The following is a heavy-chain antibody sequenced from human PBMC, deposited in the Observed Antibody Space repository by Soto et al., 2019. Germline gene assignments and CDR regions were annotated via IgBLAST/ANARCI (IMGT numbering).Heavy chain of an antibody. CDR1: GFAFSNAW. V-gene: IGHV3-15*07. Sequence: GGSLRLSCGASGFAFSNAWINWVRQVPGKGLEWVGRVKSKTDGGSSDYAAPLKGRFAVSRDDSKNIVYLQMNSLKIEDTGVYYCTTDSRTTLPEIRFDYWGHGTQVTVSS. J-gene: IGHJ4*01. CDR3: TTDSRTTLPEIRFDY. D-gene: IGHD1-26*01. CDR2: VKSKTDGGSS.